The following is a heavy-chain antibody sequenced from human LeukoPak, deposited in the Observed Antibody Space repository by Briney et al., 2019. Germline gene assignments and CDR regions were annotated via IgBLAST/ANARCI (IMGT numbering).Heavy chain of an antibody. D-gene: IGHD3-3*01. Sequence: ASVKVSCKASGYTFTSYDINWVRQATGQGLGWMGWMDPNSGNTGYAQKFQGRVTITTNTSISTAYMELSSLRSEDTAVYYCARGGFLEWLPLDYWGQGTLVTVSS. CDR2: MDPNSGNT. CDR3: ARGGFLEWLPLDY. V-gene: IGHV1-8*03. J-gene: IGHJ4*02. CDR1: GYTFTSYD.